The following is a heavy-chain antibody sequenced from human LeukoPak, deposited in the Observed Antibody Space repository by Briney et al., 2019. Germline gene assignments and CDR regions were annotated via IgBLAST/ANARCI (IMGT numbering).Heavy chain of an antibody. Sequence: PAETLSLTCTVSGGSISSDHWNWIRHPPGKGLEWIGEINHSGSTNYNPSLKSRVTISIDTSKNQFSLKLSSVTAADTALYYCARGPGIWYYYWGQGTLVTVS. V-gene: IGHV4-34*01. CDR2: INHSGST. CDR1: GGSISSDH. D-gene: IGHD6-13*01. J-gene: IGHJ4*02. CDR3: ARGPGIWYYY.